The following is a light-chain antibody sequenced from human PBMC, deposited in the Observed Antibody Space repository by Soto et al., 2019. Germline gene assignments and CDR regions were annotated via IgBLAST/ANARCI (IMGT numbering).Light chain of an antibody. Sequence: EILMAQSPATLSVSPGERATLSCRASQSVSSTLAWYQQKPGQAPRLLIYGASSRATGIPDRFSGGGSGTDFTLTISRLEPEDFAVYYCQQYGSSPWTFGQGTKVDIK. CDR1: QSVSST. J-gene: IGKJ1*01. CDR3: QQYGSSPWT. V-gene: IGKV3-20*01. CDR2: GAS.